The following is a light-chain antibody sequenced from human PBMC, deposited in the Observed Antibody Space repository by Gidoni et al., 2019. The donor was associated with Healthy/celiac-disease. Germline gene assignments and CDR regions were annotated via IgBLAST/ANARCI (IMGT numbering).Light chain of an antibody. J-gene: IGKJ5*01. CDR1: QSVSSY. V-gene: IGKV3-11*01. CDR2: DAS. CDR3: QQRSNLPFT. Sequence: EIVLTQSPATLSLSPGERATLSCRASQSVSSYLAWYQQKPGQAPRLRIYDASNRATGIPARFRGSGSGTDVTLTISSLEPEDFAVYYCQQRSNLPFTFGQGTRLEIK.